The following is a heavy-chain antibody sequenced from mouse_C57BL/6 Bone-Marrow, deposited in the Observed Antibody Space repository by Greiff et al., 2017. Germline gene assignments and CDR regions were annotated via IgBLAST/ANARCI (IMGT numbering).Heavy chain of an antibody. Sequence: VQLQQSGAELVKPGASVKLSCKASGYTFTEYTIHWVKQRSGQGLEWIGWFYPGSGSINYNEKFKDKATLTADKSSSTVYMELSSLTSEDSAVYFCARQRIYDYDAGYAMDYWGQGTSVTVSS. V-gene: IGHV1-62-2*01. J-gene: IGHJ4*01. CDR1: GYTFTEYT. CDR3: ARQRIYDYDAGYAMDY. CDR2: FYPGSGSI. D-gene: IGHD2-4*01.